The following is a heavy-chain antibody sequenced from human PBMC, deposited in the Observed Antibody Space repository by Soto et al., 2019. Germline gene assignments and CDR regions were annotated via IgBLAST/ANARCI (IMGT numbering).Heavy chain of an antibody. J-gene: IGHJ6*02. V-gene: IGHV4-59*01. CDR2: IYGSGST. CDR1: GGDISGNY. Sequence: SETLSLTCSVSGGDISGNYWSWIRQPPGKGLEWIGYIYGSGSTKYSPSLKSRVTISAGTSKNQISLKLTSVTAADTADYFCARKRNYYYGMDVWGHGTTVTVSS. CDR3: ARKRNYYYGMDV.